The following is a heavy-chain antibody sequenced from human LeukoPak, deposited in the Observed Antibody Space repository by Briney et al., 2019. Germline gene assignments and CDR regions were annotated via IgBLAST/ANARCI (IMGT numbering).Heavy chain of an antibody. CDR2: ISGSGGST. V-gene: IGHV3-23*01. Sequence: PGGSLRLSCAASGFTFSSYAMSWVRQAPGKGLEWVSGISGSGGSTYYADSVKGRFTISRDNSKNTLYLQMNSLRAEDTAVYYCAKDFCSSTSCYSSVADWGQGTLVTVSS. J-gene: IGHJ4*02. CDR3: AKDFCSSTSCYSSVAD. CDR1: GFTFSSYA. D-gene: IGHD2-2*01.